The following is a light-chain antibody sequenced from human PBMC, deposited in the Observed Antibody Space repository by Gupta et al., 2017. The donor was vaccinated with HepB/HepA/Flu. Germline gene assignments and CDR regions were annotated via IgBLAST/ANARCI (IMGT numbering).Light chain of an antibody. J-gene: IGKJ4*01. CDR1: QSLGDS. V-gene: IGKV3-15*01. CDR2: GAS. Sequence: EIVMTQSPATLSVSQGERATLSCRASQSLGDSLGWYQQKPGQAPRLLIYGASTRATGIPARFSGSGSGTEFTLTISSLQSEDFAVYYCQQYKNWPLTFGGGTKVESK. CDR3: QQYKNWPLT.